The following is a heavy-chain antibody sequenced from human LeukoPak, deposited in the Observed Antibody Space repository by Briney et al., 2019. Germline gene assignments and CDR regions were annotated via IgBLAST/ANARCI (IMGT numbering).Heavy chain of an antibody. D-gene: IGHD3-9*01. CDR2: INAYNGYT. V-gene: IGHV1-18*01. CDR3: ARVYYDVLTGYQKGPDY. CDR1: SYTFTSYG. Sequence: ASVKVSCKAGSYTFTSYGISWVRQAPGQGLEWMGWINAYNGYTNYIQKSQDRVTMTTDTSTTTAYMELRSLRSDDTAVYYCARVYYDVLTGYQKGPDYWGQGTLVTVSS. J-gene: IGHJ4*02.